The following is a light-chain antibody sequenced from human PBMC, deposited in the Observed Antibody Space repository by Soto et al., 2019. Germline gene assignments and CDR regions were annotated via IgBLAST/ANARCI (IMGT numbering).Light chain of an antibody. CDR3: QYYNNWLAT. CDR1: QSVSSY. V-gene: IGKV3-15*01. J-gene: IGKJ4*01. Sequence: DIVLTQSPATLSLSPGQTATLSCRASQSVSSYLAWYQQKAGQAPRLLIYAASTRATGVSARFSGSGSGTEFTLTISSLQSEDFTIYYCQYYNNWLATFGGGTKV. CDR2: AAS.